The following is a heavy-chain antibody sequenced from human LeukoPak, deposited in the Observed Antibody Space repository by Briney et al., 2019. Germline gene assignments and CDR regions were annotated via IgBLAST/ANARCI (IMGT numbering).Heavy chain of an antibody. J-gene: IGHJ4*02. D-gene: IGHD3-22*01. CDR2: IIPIFGTA. CDR1: GGTFTSYA. Sequence: ASVRVSCKASGGTFTSYAIRWVRQAPGQGLEWMGGIIPIFGTANYAQKFQGRVTITADESTSTAYMELSSLRSEDTAVYYCARSSRYYDSSGLQAYHFDYWGQGTLVTVSS. CDR3: ARSSRYYDSSGLQAYHFDY. V-gene: IGHV1-69*13.